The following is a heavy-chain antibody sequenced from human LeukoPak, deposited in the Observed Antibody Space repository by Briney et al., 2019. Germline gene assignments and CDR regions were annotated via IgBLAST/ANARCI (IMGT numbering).Heavy chain of an antibody. CDR2: IRWSGGST. V-gene: IGHV3-20*04. CDR3: ARGVYSNYPNYYYMDV. D-gene: IGHD4-11*01. CDR1: GFSFDDYG. Sequence: PGGSLRLSCAASGFSFDDYGMSWVRQPPGKGLEWVSGIRWSGGSTGYADSVKGRFIISRDNAKNSLYLQMNSLRAEDSALYYCARGVYSNYPNYYYMDVWGKGTTVTVSS. J-gene: IGHJ6*03.